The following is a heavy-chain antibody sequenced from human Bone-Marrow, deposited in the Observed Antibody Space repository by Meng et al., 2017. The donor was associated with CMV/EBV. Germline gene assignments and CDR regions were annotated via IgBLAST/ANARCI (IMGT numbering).Heavy chain of an antibody. CDR1: GYTFTSYD. V-gene: IGHV1-8*01. CDR3: ARAAHYSSSLYFDY. J-gene: IGHJ4*02. Sequence: SGYTFTSYDINWVRQATGQGFEWMGWVSPNSGNTGYALKFQGRVTMTGNTSISTAYMELSSLRSDDTAVYFCARAAHYSSSLYFDYWGQGALVTVSS. CDR2: VSPNSGNT. D-gene: IGHD6-6*01.